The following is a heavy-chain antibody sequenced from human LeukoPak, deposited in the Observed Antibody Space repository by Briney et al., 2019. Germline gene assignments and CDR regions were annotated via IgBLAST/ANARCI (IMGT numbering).Heavy chain of an antibody. CDR1: GFTFSSYW. J-gene: IGHJ4*02. D-gene: IGHD4-11*01. CDR3: ARKVTSTFDY. V-gene: IGHV3-74*01. CDR2: INNDGSSA. Sequence: PGGSLRLSCAASGFTFSSYWMHWVRQAPGKGLVWVSHINNDGSSASYADSVKGRFTISRDNAKNTLYLQMNSLRAEDTAVYYCARKVTSTFDYWGQRTLVTVSS.